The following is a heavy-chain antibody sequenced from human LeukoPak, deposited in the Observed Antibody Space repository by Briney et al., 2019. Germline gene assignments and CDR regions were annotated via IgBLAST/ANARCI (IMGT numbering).Heavy chain of an antibody. CDR2: IKQDGSEK. CDR1: GFTFSSYW. CDR3: ARGFGGFDY. D-gene: IGHD3-10*01. V-gene: IGHV3-7*04. J-gene: IGHJ4*02. Sequence: GESLRLSCAASGFTFSSYWMNWVRLAPGKGLEWVANIKQDGSEKYFVDSVKGRFTISRDNSKNSLYLQMNSLRAEDTAVYYCARGFGGFDYWGQGTLVTVSP.